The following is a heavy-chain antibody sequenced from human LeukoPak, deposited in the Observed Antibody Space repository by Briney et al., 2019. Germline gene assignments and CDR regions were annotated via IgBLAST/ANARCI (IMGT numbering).Heavy chain of an antibody. CDR3: AREYLWGHYFDY. Sequence: GGSLRLSCAASGFTFSSYAMHWVRQAPGKGLEWVAVISYDGSNKYYADSVKGRFTISRDNSKNTLYLQMNSLRAEDTAVYYCAREYLWGHYFDYWAREPWSPSPQ. CDR1: GFTFSSYA. J-gene: IGHJ4*02. V-gene: IGHV3-30*04. D-gene: IGHD3-16*01. CDR2: ISYDGSNK.